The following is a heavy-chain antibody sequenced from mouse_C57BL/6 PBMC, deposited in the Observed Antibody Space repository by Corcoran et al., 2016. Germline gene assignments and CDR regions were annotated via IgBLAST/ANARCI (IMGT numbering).Heavy chain of an antibody. J-gene: IGHJ4*01. D-gene: IGHD1-1*01. CDR2: INTYSGVP. V-gene: IGHV9-3*01. Sequence: QIQLVQSGPELKKPGETVKISCKASGYTFTTYGMSWVKQAPGKGLKWMGWINTYSGVPTYADDFKGRFAFSLETSASTDYLQINNLKNEDTATYFCARPIYYYGSRYAMDYWGQGTSVTVSS. CDR3: ARPIYYYGSRYAMDY. CDR1: GYTFTTYG.